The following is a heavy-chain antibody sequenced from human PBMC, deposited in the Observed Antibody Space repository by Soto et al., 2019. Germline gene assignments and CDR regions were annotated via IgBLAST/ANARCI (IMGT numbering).Heavy chain of an antibody. CDR2: ISSSSSYI. CDR1: GFTFGIYS. CDR3: ARGYYGSGTPPPFDY. J-gene: IGHJ4*02. V-gene: IGHV3-21*01. D-gene: IGHD3-10*01. Sequence: GGSLRLSYAASGFTFGIYSMNWFRQAPVKGLEWVSSISSSSSYIYYADSVKGRFTISRDNAKNSLYLQMNSLRAEDTAVYYCARGYYGSGTPPPFDYWGQGTLVTVSS.